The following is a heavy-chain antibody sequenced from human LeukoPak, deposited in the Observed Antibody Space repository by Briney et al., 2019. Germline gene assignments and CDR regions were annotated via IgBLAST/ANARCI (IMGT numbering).Heavy chain of an antibody. D-gene: IGHD2-2*01. CDR3: ARSPTKRVPEDY. CDR1: GASMSTYY. V-gene: IGHV4-59*01. J-gene: IGHJ4*02. CDR2: IYHSGST. Sequence: SETLSLTCTVSGASMSTYYWSWIRQPPGKGLEWIVYIYHSGSTNYNPSLKSRVTISVDTSKNQFSLKLNSVTAADTALYYCARSPTKRVPEDYWGQGTLVTVSS.